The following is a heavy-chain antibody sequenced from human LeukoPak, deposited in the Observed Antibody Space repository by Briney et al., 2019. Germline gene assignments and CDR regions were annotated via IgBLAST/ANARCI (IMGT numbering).Heavy chain of an antibody. Sequence: GASLRLSCAASGFTFISYAMSWVRQAPGKGLEWVLAISGSGGSTYYADSGKGRFTISRDNSKNTLYLQMNSLRAEDTAVYYCAKDRALMVQGVIPVWGQGTLVTVSS. CDR1: GFTFISYA. D-gene: IGHD3-10*01. CDR3: AKDRALMVQGVIPV. CDR2: ISGSGGST. J-gene: IGHJ4*02. V-gene: IGHV3-23*01.